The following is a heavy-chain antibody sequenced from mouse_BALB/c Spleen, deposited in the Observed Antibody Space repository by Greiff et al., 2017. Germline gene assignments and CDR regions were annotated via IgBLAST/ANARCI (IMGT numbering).Heavy chain of an antibody. CDR2: ISSGGGST. CDR1: GFAFSSYD. Sequence: EGKLVESGGGLVKPGGSLKLSCAASGFAFSSYDMSWVRQTPEKRLEWVAYISSGGGSTYYPDTVKGRFTISRDNAKNTLYLQMSSLKSEDTAMYYCARHDGNYRFAYWGQGTLVTVSA. V-gene: IGHV5-12-1*01. D-gene: IGHD2-1*01. CDR3: ARHDGNYRFAY. J-gene: IGHJ3*01.